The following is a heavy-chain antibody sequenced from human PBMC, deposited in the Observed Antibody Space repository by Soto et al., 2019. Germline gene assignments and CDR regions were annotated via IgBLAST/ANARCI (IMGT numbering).Heavy chain of an antibody. V-gene: IGHV5-51*01. J-gene: IGHJ3*02. CDR2: IYPGDSDT. Sequence: GESLKISCKGSGYSFTSYWIGWVRQMHGKGLEWMGIIYPGDSDTRYSPSFQGQVTISADKSISTAYLQWSSLKASDTAMYYCARHGPDYGDYFDAFDIWGQGTMVTVSS. CDR1: GYSFTSYW. CDR3: ARHGPDYGDYFDAFDI. D-gene: IGHD4-17*01.